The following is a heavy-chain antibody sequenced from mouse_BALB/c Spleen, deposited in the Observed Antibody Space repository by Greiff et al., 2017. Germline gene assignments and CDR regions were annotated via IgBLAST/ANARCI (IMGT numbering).Heavy chain of an antibody. V-gene: IGHV5-6-3*01. CDR3: ARERGDGYYVLAY. CDR1: GFTFSSYG. D-gene: IGHD2-3*01. Sequence: DVMLVESGGGLVQPGGSLKLSCAASGFTFSSYGMSWVRQTPDKRLELVATINSNGGSTYYPDSVKGRFTISRDNAKNTLYLQMSSLKSEDTAMYYCARERGDGYYVLAYWGQGTLVTVSA. J-gene: IGHJ3*01. CDR2: INSNGGST.